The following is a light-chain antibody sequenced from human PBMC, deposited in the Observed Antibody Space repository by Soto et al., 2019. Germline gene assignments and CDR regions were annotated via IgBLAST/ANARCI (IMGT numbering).Light chain of an antibody. CDR1: SSDVGSYNL. Sequence: QSALTQPASVSGSPGQSITISCTGTSSDVGSYNLVSWYQQHPGKAPKLMIYEGSQRPSGVSNRFSGSKSGNTASLTISGLQAEDEADYYCCSYAGSDTEVFGGGTKLTVL. J-gene: IGLJ2*01. CDR3: CSYAGSDTEV. V-gene: IGLV2-23*01. CDR2: EGS.